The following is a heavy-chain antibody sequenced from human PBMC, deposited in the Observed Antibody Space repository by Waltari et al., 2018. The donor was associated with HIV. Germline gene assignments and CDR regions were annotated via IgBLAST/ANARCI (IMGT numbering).Heavy chain of an antibody. CDR2: ISSSGSTI. V-gene: IGHV3-48*01. CDR1: GFTFSSYS. D-gene: IGHD1-26*01. CDR3: ARDYSGTYADFDY. J-gene: IGHJ4*02. Sequence: EVQLVESGGGLVQPGGSLGLSWAASGFTFSSYSMNWVRQAPGKGLEWVSYISSSGSTIYYADSVRGRFTISRDNAKNSLYLQLNSLRAEDTAVYYCARDYSGTYADFDYWGQGTLVTVSS.